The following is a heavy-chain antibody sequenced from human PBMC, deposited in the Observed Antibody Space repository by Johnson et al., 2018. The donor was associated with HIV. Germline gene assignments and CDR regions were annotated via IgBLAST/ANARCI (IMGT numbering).Heavy chain of an antibody. CDR2: LNWNAGST. J-gene: IGHJ3*02. Sequence: VQLVESGGGVVRPGGSLRLSCEGSGFRFDDYGMSWVRQGPGEGLEWVSGLNWNAGSTGYADSVKGRFSISRDSVKNSLYLEMNGLRVEDTALYYCARDPRTQHSRLTGDFGAFDIWGQGTMVIVSS. V-gene: IGHV3-20*04. CDR1: GFRFDDYG. D-gene: IGHD7-27*01. CDR3: ARDPRTQHSRLTGDFGAFDI.